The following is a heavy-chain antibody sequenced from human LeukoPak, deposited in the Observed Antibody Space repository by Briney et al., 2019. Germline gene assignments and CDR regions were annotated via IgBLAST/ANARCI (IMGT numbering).Heavy chain of an antibody. Sequence: GASVKVSCKASGYTFSSYYMHWVRQAPGQGLEWMGWINPNSAATNYAQKFQGRVTMTRDTSISTAYMELSSLRSDDTALYYCVRGGVSTRYWGQGTLVTVSS. J-gene: IGHJ4*02. CDR2: INPNSAAT. CDR1: GYTFSSYY. D-gene: IGHD5/OR15-5a*01. CDR3: VRGGVSTRY. V-gene: IGHV1-2*02.